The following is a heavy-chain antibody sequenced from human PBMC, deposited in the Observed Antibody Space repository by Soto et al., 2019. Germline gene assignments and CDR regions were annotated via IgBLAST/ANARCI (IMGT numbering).Heavy chain of an antibody. J-gene: IGHJ4*02. CDR3: XXXXITMIVXXXFDY. Sequence: QVQLVESGGGVVQPGRSLRLSCAASGFTFSSYGMHWVRQAPGKGLEWVAVISYDGSNKYYADSVKGRFTISRDNSKXXXXXXXXXXXXXXXXXXXXXXXXITMIVXXXFDYWGQGTLVTVSS. CDR1: GFTFSSYG. D-gene: IGHD3-22*01. CDR2: ISYDGSNK. V-gene: IGHV3-30*03.